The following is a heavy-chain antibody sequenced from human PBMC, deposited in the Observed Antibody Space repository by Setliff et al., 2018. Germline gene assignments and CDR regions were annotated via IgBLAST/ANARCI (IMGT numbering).Heavy chain of an antibody. V-gene: IGHV1-24*01. CDR3: ATEKFPGDWGDY. Sequence: ASVKVSCKVSGETLSESSKHWVRQAPGRGLEWMGGFDPEDGKTVYAQKFRDRVTMTVDTSTNTAYMELTSLRSDDTAVYYCATEKFPGDWGDYWGQGTLVTVSS. J-gene: IGHJ4*02. CDR1: GETLSESS. CDR2: FDPEDGKT. D-gene: IGHD2-21*01.